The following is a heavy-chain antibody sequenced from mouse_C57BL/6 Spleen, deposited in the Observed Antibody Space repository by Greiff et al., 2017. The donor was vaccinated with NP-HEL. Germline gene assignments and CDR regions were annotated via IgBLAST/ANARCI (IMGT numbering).Heavy chain of an antibody. D-gene: IGHD1-1*01. CDR3: ARSRVYYGSSYWYFDV. V-gene: IGHV1-69*01. CDR1: GYTFTSYW. CDR2: IDPSDSYT. Sequence: QVQLQQPGAELVMPGASVKLSCKASGYTFTSYWMHWVKQRPGQGLEWIGEIDPSDSYTNYNQKFKGKSTLTVDKSASTAYMQLSSLTSEDSAVYYGARSRVYYGSSYWYFDVWGTGTTVTVSS. J-gene: IGHJ1*03.